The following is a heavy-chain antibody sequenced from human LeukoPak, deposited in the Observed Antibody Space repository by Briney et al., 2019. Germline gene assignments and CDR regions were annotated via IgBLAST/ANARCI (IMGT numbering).Heavy chain of an antibody. V-gene: IGHV1-2*02. Sequence: ASVKVSCKASGYTFTGYYMHWVRQAPGQGLEWMGWINPNGGGTNYAQKFQGRVTMTRDTSISTAYMELSRLRSHDPAVYYCARATRQLVVVYWGQGTLVTVSS. J-gene: IGHJ4*02. D-gene: IGHD6-6*01. CDR2: INPNGGGT. CDR3: ARATRQLVVVY. CDR1: GYTFTGYY.